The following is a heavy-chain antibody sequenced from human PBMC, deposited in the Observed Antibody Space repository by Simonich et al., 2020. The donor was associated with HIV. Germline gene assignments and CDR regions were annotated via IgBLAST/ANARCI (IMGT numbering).Heavy chain of an antibody. CDR3: ARGGWELYGGAFDI. J-gene: IGHJ3*02. V-gene: IGHV3-33*01. Sequence: QVQLVESGGGVVQPGRSWRLSCAASGFTFVSYGMHGVRQAPGKGLEWVAGIWYDGNNKYYADSVKGRFTISSDNSKNTLSLQMNSLTAEDTAFYYCARGGWELYGGAFDIWGQGTMVTVSS. D-gene: IGHD1-26*01. CDR1: GFTFVSYG. CDR2: IWYDGNNK.